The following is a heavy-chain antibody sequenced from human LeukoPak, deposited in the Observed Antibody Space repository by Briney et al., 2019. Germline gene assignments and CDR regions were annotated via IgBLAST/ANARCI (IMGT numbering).Heavy chain of an antibody. D-gene: IGHD5-24*01. Sequence: GESLKISCKGSGYSFTSYWIGWVRQMPGKGLEWMGIIYPGDSDTRYSPSFQGQVTISADKSISTAYLQWSSLKASDTAMYYCAREEMATKNAFDIWGQGTMVTVSS. CDR2: IYPGDSDT. CDR3: AREEMATKNAFDI. J-gene: IGHJ3*02. CDR1: GYSFTSYW. V-gene: IGHV5-51*01.